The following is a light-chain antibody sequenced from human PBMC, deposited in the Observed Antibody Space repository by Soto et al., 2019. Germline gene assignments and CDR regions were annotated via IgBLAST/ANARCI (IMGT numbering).Light chain of an antibody. V-gene: IGKV1-5*03. CDR3: QQSGDTPPWT. CDR1: QTICSW. J-gene: IGKJ1*01. CDR2: KAS. Sequence: DIQMSQSPSTLSGSVGDRVTITCRASQTICSWLAWYQQKPGRAPKLLIYKASTLKSGVPSRFSGSGSGTEFTLTITSLQPEDFATYYCQQSGDTPPWTFGQGTKVDI.